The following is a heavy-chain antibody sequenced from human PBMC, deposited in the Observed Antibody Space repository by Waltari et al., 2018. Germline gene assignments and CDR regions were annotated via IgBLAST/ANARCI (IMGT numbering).Heavy chain of an antibody. J-gene: IGHJ4*02. CDR3: ARSESVMVRGVILYYFDY. CDR1: GGSISSGGSY. Sequence: QVQLQESGPGLVKPSQTLSLTCTVSGGSISSGGSYWSWIRQHPGKGLEWIGYIYYSGSTYYNPSLKSRVTISVDTSKNQFSLKLSSVTAADTAVYYCARSESVMVRGVILYYFDYWGQGTLVTVSS. CDR2: IYYSGST. D-gene: IGHD3-10*01. V-gene: IGHV4-31*03.